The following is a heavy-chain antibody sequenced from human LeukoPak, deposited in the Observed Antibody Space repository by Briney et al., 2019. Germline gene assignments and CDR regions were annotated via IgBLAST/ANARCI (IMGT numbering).Heavy chain of an antibody. CDR3: ARGYWNFGL. J-gene: IGHJ2*01. Sequence: GGSLRLSCVASKFTFSSYWMSWVRQSPGKGLEWVANIKQDGSEKNYVDSVKGRFTSSRDNAKNSLYLQMNRLRAEDTAVYYCARGYWNFGLWGRGTQVTVSS. V-gene: IGHV3-7*01. CDR2: IKQDGSEK. CDR1: KFTFSSYW.